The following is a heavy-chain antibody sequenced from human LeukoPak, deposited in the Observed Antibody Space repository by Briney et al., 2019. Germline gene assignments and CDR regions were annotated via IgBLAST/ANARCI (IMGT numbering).Heavy chain of an antibody. V-gene: IGHV3-48*02. CDR2: ITGSSSTI. J-gene: IGHJ4*02. D-gene: IGHD3-10*01. CDR1: GFTFSSYS. CDR3: AMTYYYGSGSYFFPDH. Sequence: PGGSLRLSCAASGFTFSSYSMNWVRQAPGKGLEWVSHITGSSSTIHYADSVKGRFTISRDNAKNSLYLQMNSLRDDDTALYYGAMTYYYGSGSYFFPDHWGQGTLVTVSS.